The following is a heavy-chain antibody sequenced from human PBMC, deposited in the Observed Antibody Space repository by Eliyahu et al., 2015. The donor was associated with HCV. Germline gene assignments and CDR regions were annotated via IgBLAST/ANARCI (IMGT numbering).Heavy chain of an antibody. Sequence: EVQLVESGGGLVQPGXSLRLSCAASGFTFDXYAMXWVRQAPGKGLEWVSGISWNSGSIGYADSVKGRFTISRDNAKNSLYLQMNSLRAEDTALYYCATIMLTGDRPDYWGQGTLVTVSS. CDR1: GFTFDXYA. V-gene: IGHV3-9*01. J-gene: IGHJ4*02. D-gene: IGHD7-27*01. CDR3: ATIMLTGDRPDY. CDR2: ISWNSGSI.